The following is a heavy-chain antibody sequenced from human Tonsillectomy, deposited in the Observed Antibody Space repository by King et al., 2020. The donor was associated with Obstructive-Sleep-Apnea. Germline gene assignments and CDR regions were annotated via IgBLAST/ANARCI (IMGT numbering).Heavy chain of an antibody. J-gene: IGHJ6*02. CDR3: ARVATTVTPYYYYGMDV. CDR2: ISYDGSNK. CDR1: GFTFSSYA. D-gene: IGHD4-17*01. V-gene: IGHV3-30-3*01. Sequence: VQLVESGGGVVQPGRSLRLSCAASGFTFSSYAMHWVRQAPGKGLEWVAVISYDGSNKYYADSVKGRFTISRDNSKNTLYLQMNSLRAEDTAVYYCARVATTVTPYYYYGMDVWGQGTTVTVSS.